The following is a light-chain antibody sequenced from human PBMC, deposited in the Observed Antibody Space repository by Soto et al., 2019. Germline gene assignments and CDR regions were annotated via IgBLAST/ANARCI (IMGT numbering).Light chain of an antibody. Sequence: DIQMTQSPSSLSASVGDRVTIICRASQSVSNRLAWYQQKPGKAPKVLIYDASSWAGGVPSRFTGSGSGTEFTLTINSLQPDDFATYYCQQYSVYWTFGQGTKVEIK. CDR2: DAS. CDR1: QSVSNR. V-gene: IGKV1-5*02. J-gene: IGKJ1*01. CDR3: QQYSVYWT.